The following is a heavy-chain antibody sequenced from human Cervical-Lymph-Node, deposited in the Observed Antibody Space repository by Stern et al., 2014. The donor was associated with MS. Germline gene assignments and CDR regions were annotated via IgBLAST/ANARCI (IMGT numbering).Heavy chain of an antibody. Sequence: VQRVDSGAEVKKPGSSVKVSCKASGGTFSSYALSWVRQAPGHGFGWMGGIIPIFGTANYAQKFQGRVTITADESTSTAYMELSSLRSEDTAVYYCASIAVAGHHFDYWGQGTLVTVSS. CDR1: GGTFSSYA. CDR3: ASIAVAGHHFDY. V-gene: IGHV1-69*12. D-gene: IGHD6-19*01. J-gene: IGHJ4*02. CDR2: IIPIFGTA.